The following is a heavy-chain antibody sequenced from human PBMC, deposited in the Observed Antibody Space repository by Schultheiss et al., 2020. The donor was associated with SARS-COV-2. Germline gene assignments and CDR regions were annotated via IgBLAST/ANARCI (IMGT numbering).Heavy chain of an antibody. CDR3: ARDRGGSIRGWFDP. D-gene: IGHD2-15*01. CDR1: GGSISSYY. Sequence: SETLSLTCTVSGGSISSYYWSWIRQPAGKGLEWIGRIYTSGSTNYNPSLKSRVTISVDTSKNQFSLKLSSVTAADTAVYYCARDRGGSIRGWFDPWGQGTLVTVSS. CDR2: IYTSGST. J-gene: IGHJ5*02. V-gene: IGHV4-4*07.